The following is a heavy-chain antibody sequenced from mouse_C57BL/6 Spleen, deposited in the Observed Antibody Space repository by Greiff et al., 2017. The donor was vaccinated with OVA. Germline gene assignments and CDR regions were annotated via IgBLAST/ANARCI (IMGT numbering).Heavy chain of an antibody. CDR1: GFTFSDYG. D-gene: IGHD1-1*01. V-gene: IGHV5-17*01. CDR2: ISSGSSTI. Sequence: EVKLVESGGGLVKPGGSLKLSCAASGFTFSDYGMHWVRQAPEKGLEWVAYISSGSSTIYYADTVKGRFTISRDNAKNTLFLQMTSLRSEDTAMYYCARGYYGSSRYYYAMDYWGQGTSVTVSS. CDR3: ARGYYGSSRYYYAMDY. J-gene: IGHJ4*01.